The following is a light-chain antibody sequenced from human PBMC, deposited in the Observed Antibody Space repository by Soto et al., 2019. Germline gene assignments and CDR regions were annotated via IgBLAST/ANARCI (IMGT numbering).Light chain of an antibody. Sequence: TQSPSSLSASVGDRVTITCRASLSISSDLNWYQQKPGKAPKVLIFGASSLQSGVPSRFSGSGSGTDFTLTISSLQPEDSATYYCQQSYTTPRTFGQGTKLEIK. CDR1: LSISSD. CDR3: QQSYTTPRT. CDR2: GAS. J-gene: IGKJ2*01. V-gene: IGKV1-39*01.